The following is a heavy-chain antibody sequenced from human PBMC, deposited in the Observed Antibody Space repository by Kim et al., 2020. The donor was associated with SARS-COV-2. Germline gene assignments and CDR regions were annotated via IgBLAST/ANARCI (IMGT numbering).Heavy chain of an antibody. V-gene: IGHV3-21*01. CDR1: GFTFSSYS. CDR2: ISSSSSYI. Sequence: GGSLRLSCAASGFTFSSYSMNWVRQAPGKGLEWVSSISSSSSYIYYADSVKGRFTISRDNAKNSLYLQMNSLRAEDTAVYYCAREREYYDTLGDWFDPWGQGTLVTVSS. D-gene: IGHD3-22*01. CDR3: AREREYYDTLGDWFDP. J-gene: IGHJ5*02.